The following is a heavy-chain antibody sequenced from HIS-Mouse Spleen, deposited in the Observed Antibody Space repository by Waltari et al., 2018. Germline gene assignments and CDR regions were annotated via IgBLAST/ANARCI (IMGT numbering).Heavy chain of an antibody. Sequence: QLQLQESGPGLVTPSETLSLTCTVSGGSIRSSSSYWGWIRQPPGKGLEWIGSIYYSGSTYYNPSLKSRVTISVDTSKNQFSLKLRSVTAADTAVYYCAREIPYSSSWYDWYFDLWGRGTLVTVSS. CDR2: IYYSGST. CDR3: AREIPYSSSWYDWYFDL. D-gene: IGHD6-13*01. CDR1: GGSIRSSSSY. J-gene: IGHJ2*01. V-gene: IGHV4-39*07.